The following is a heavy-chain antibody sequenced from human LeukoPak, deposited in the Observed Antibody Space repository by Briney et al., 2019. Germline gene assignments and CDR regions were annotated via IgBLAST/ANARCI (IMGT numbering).Heavy chain of an antibody. CDR3: AKGGRLHYDFLTGYWMTPDDVFDI. Sequence: SETLSLTCAVNGGSFSDHYWSWIRQPPGKGLERVGEINHRGTTNHNPSLKSRLTMSLDTARSQVSLKLTSVTAGDTAVYYCAKGGRLHYDFLTGYWMTPDDVFDIWGQGTMVTVSS. CDR2: INHRGTT. V-gene: IGHV4-34*01. J-gene: IGHJ3*02. CDR1: GGSFSDHY. D-gene: IGHD3-9*01.